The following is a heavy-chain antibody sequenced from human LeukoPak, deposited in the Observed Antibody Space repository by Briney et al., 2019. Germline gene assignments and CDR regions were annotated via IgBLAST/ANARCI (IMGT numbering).Heavy chain of an antibody. CDR3: AKDPGVDAFDI. V-gene: IGHV3-23*01. J-gene: IGHJ3*02. Sequence: GGTLRLSCAASGFTFTSYGMSWVRQAPGKGLEWVSTINTSGATTYYADSVKGRFTISRDNSKNTLYLQMNSLRAEDTAVYYCAKDPGVDAFDIWGQGTMVTVSS. CDR1: GFTFTSYG. D-gene: IGHD3-3*01. CDR2: INTSGATT.